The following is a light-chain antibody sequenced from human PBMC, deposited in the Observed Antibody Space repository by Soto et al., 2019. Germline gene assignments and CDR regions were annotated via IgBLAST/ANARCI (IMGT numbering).Light chain of an antibody. V-gene: IGKV3-20*01. CDR1: QSVSSY. J-gene: IGKJ4*01. CDR3: QQYSDSPLT. CDR2: GAS. Sequence: EIVLTQSPATLSLSPGERATLSCRASQSVSSYLAWFQHKPGQAPRLLIYGASSRATGIPDRFSGSGSGTDFTLTINRLEPEDFAVYFCQQYSDSPLTFGGGTKVEIK.